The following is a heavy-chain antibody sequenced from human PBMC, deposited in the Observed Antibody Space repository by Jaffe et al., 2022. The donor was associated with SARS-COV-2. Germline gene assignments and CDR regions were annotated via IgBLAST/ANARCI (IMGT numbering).Heavy chain of an antibody. CDR2: ISGSGGST. Sequence: EVQLLESGGGLVQPGGSLRLSCAASGFTFSSYAMSWVRQAPGKGLEWVSAISGSGGSTYYADSVKGRFTISRDNSKNTLYLQMNSLRAEDTAVYYCAKVDDFWSGYANYYYGMDVWGQGTTVTVSS. CDR3: AKVDDFWSGYANYYYGMDV. D-gene: IGHD3-3*01. J-gene: IGHJ6*02. CDR1: GFTFSSYA. V-gene: IGHV3-23*01.